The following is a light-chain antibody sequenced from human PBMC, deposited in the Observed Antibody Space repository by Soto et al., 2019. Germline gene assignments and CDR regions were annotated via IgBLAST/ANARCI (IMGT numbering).Light chain of an antibody. CDR3: QQYDYLPLT. Sequence: DIQMTQSPSSLSASVGDRVTITCQASQDISTYLSWCQQKPGKAPKLLIYDVSNLETEVPSRFSGSGSGTDFTFTISSLQPEDVATYYCQQYDYLPLTFGGGTKVEIK. J-gene: IGKJ4*01. CDR2: DVS. V-gene: IGKV1-33*01. CDR1: QDISTY.